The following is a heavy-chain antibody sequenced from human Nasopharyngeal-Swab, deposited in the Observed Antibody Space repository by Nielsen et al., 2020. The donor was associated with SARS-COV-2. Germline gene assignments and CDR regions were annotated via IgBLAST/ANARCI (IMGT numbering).Heavy chain of an antibody. D-gene: IGHD3-10*01. CDR2: ISYDGNDK. V-gene: IGHV3-30*18. J-gene: IGHJ4*02. CDR3: AKDEMIRGVIGGSYFDS. Sequence: GRSLRLSCAASGFTFNSYGMHWVRQAPGKGLEWVALISYDGNDKSYGDSVKGRFTISRDNSKNTLYLQMNSLRAEDTAVYYCAKDEMIRGVIGGSYFDSWGQGTLVTVSS. CDR1: GFTFNSYG.